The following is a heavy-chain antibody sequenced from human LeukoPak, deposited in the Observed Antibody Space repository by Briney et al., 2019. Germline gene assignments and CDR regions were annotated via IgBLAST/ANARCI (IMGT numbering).Heavy chain of an antibody. V-gene: IGHV3-30-3*01. D-gene: IGHD1-26*01. CDR3: ARDRGGSYPASFDY. CDR1: GFTFSSYA. J-gene: IGHJ4*02. CDR2: ISYDGSNK. Sequence: GGSLRLSCAASGFTFSSYAMHWVRQAPGKGLEWVAVISYDGSNKYYADSVKGRFTISRDNSKNTLYLQMTSLRAEDTAVYYCARDRGGSYPASFDYWGQGTLVTVSS.